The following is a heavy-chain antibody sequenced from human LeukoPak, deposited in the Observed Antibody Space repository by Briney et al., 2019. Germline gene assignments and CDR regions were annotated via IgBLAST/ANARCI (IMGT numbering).Heavy chain of an antibody. J-gene: IGHJ4*02. CDR2: TRSKANSYAT. V-gene: IGHV3-73*01. D-gene: IGHD3-10*01. CDR1: GFTFSGSA. CDR3: TRDHYYGSGSLYMWDH. Sequence: PGGSLKLSCAASGFTFSGSAMHWVRQASGKGLEWVGRTRSKANSYATAYAASVKGRFTISRDDSKNTAYLQMNSLKTEDTAVYYCTRDHYYGSGSLYMWDHWGQGTLVTVSS.